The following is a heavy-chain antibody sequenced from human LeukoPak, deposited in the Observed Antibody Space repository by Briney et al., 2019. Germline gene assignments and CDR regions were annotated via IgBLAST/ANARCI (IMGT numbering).Heavy chain of an antibody. Sequence: ASVKVSCKASGGTFSSYAISWVRQAPGQGLEWMERIIPIFGTANYAQKFQGRVTITTDESTSTAYMELSSLRSEDTAVYYCARTNYDILTGYYGRFDYWGQGTLVTVSS. J-gene: IGHJ4*02. D-gene: IGHD3-9*01. V-gene: IGHV1-69*05. CDR3: ARTNYDILTGYYGRFDY. CDR2: IIPIFGTA. CDR1: GGTFSSYA.